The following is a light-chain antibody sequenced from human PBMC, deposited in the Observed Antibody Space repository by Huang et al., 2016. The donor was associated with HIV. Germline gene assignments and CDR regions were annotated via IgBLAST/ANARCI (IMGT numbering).Light chain of an antibody. J-gene: IGKJ1*01. CDR2: GAS. CDR3: QQYNNWPPWT. V-gene: IGKV3-15*01. Sequence: EIVMTQSPVTLSVSPGERATLSCKARQSVSNNLAWYQQKPGQAPRLLIYGASTRATGIPARVSGSGSGTEFTLTISSLESEDFAVYYCQQYNNWPPWTFGQGTKVEIK. CDR1: QSVSNN.